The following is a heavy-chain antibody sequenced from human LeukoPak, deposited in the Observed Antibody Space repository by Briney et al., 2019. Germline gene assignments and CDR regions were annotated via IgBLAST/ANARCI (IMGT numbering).Heavy chain of an antibody. CDR2: IYYSGST. Sequence: SETLSLTCTVSGGSISSYYWSWIRQPPGKGLEWIGYIYYSGSTNYNPSLKSRVTISVDTSKSQFSLKLSSVTAADTAVYYCARAPGGRHYYYYYMDVWGKGTTVTVSS. V-gene: IGHV4-59*01. CDR3: ARAPGGRHYYYYYMDV. J-gene: IGHJ6*03. CDR1: GGSISSYY.